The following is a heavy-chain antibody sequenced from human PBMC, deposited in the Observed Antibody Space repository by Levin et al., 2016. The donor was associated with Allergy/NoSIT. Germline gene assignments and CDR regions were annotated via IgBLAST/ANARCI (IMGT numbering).Heavy chain of an antibody. V-gene: IGHV3-23*01. D-gene: IGHD6-19*01. CDR2: ISGSGGAT. Sequence: GESLKISCAASGFTFSSDGMTWVRQAPGKGLEWVSSISGSGGATYYAGSVKGRFTISRDNSKNTLYLQMNSLRAEDTAVYYCAKCRSAGNLGLYYFDYWGQGTLVTVSS. CDR3: AKCRSAGNLGLYYFDY. J-gene: IGHJ4*02. CDR1: GFTFSSDG.